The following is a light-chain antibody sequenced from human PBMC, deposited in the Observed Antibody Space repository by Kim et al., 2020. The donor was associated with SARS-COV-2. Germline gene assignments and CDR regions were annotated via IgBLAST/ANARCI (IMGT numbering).Light chain of an antibody. CDR1: SANIGSNY. Sequence: GQRVTIACSGGSANIGSNYVYWYQQRPGPAPQLLICWNNQRPSGVPDRFSGSKSGTSASLAISGLRSEDEADYYCAAWDDSLSGRVFGGGTQLTVL. J-gene: IGLJ3*02. CDR3: AAWDDSLSGRV. CDR2: WNN. V-gene: IGLV1-47*01.